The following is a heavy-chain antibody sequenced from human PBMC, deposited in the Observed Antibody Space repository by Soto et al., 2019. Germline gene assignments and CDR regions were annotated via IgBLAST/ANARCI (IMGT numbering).Heavy chain of an antibody. CDR2: IWYDGSNK. CDR1: GFTFSSYG. Sequence: QVQLVESGGGVVQPGRSLRLSCAASGFTFSSYGMHWVRQAPGKGLEWVAVIWYDGSNKYYADSVKGRFTISRDNSKNTPHLQMNSLRAEDTAVYYCARDFGDTAMGGYWGQGTLVTVSS. J-gene: IGHJ4*02. CDR3: ARDFGDTAMGGY. V-gene: IGHV3-33*01. D-gene: IGHD5-18*01.